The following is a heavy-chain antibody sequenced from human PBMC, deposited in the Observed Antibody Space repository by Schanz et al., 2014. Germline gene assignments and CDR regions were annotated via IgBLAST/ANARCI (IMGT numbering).Heavy chain of an antibody. Sequence: VQLVESGGGLVQPGGSLRLSCAASGFTFSDYYMSWIRQAPGKGLEWVSYVSSSSSYTHYADSVKGRFTISRDNAKNSLYLQMNSLRAEDTAVYYCAKGRFGELSAFDIWGQGTWVTVSS. CDR2: VSSSSSYT. D-gene: IGHD3-10*01. CDR1: GFTFSDYY. V-gene: IGHV3-11*05. CDR3: AKGRFGELSAFDI. J-gene: IGHJ3*02.